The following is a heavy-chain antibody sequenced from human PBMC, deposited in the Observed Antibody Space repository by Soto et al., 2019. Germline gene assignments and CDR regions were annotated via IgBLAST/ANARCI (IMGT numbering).Heavy chain of an antibody. D-gene: IGHD6-19*01. CDR3: ARLPDIRGWPFGS. V-gene: IGHV4-59*01. J-gene: IGHJ4*02. Sequence: QVQLQESGPGLVKPSETLSLTCSVSGASINKDYWTWIRQPPGKGLEWMGYISNNGRTEYNPSLKSRLSFSLDTSRNQLSLRLTSMTAADTATYFCARLPDIRGWPFGSWGQGTLVAVSS. CDR1: GASINKDY. CDR2: ISNNGRT.